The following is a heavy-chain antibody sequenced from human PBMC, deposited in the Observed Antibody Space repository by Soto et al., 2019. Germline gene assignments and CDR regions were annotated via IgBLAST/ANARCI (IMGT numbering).Heavy chain of an antibody. V-gene: IGHV4-31*03. J-gene: IGHJ6*02. D-gene: IGHD3-3*01. Sequence: KPSETLSLTCTVSGGSISSGGYYWSWIRQHPGKGLEWIGYIYYSGSTYYNPSLKSRVTISVDTSKNQFSLKLGSVTAADTAVYYCAKLADYDFWSGYSAPAYGMDVWGQGTTVTVSS. CDR2: IYYSGST. CDR1: GGSISSGGYY. CDR3: AKLADYDFWSGYSAPAYGMDV.